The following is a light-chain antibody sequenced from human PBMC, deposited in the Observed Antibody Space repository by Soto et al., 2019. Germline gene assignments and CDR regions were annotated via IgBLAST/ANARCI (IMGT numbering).Light chain of an antibody. CDR2: DVS. Sequence: QSALAQPPSASGSPGQSVTISCTGTSSDVGAYNYVSWYQQHRGKAPKLIIYDVSQRPSGIPDRFSGSKSGNMASLTVSGLQAEDEAVYYCNSFAGSAHVVFGGGTQLTVL. CDR3: NSFAGSAHVV. J-gene: IGLJ2*01. CDR1: SSDVGAYNY. V-gene: IGLV2-8*01.